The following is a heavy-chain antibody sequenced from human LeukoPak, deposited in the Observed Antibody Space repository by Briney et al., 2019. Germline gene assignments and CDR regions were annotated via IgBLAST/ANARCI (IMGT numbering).Heavy chain of an antibody. CDR3: ARGYDSSGYYFDY. V-gene: IGHV3-48*04. CDR2: ISGSSRTI. Sequence: PGGSLRLSCAASGFIFTTYWMTWVRQAPGKGPEWVSYISGSSRTIYYADSVKGRFTISRDNAKNSLYLQMNSLRAEDTAVYYCARGYDSSGYYFDYWGQGTLVTVSS. CDR1: GFIFTTYW. D-gene: IGHD3-22*01. J-gene: IGHJ4*02.